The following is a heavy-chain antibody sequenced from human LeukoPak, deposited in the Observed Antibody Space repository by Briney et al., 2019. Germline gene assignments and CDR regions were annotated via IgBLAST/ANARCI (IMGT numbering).Heavy chain of an antibody. J-gene: IGHJ5*02. V-gene: IGHV4-31*03. CDR1: GGSISSGGYY. Sequence: SETLSLTCTASGGSISSGGYYWSWIRQHPGKGLEWIGYIYYSGSTYYNPSLKSRVTISVDTSKNQFSLKLSSVTAADTAVYYCARGDIVVVPAAITHNWFDPWGQGTLVTVSS. CDR2: IYYSGST. CDR3: ARGDIVVVPAAITHNWFDP. D-gene: IGHD2-2*02.